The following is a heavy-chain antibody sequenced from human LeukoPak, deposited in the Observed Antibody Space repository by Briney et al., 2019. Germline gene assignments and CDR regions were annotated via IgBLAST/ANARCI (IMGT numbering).Heavy chain of an antibody. Sequence: SETLSLTCTVSGGSITNYYWNWIRQPPGKGLEWIGYIYYSGSTNYNPSLKSRVTISLDTSKNQFSLKLTSVTAADTAVYYCARVSTSGWYPAYFDYWGQGTLVTVSS. D-gene: IGHD6-19*01. CDR2: IYYSGST. V-gene: IGHV4-59*12. CDR3: ARVSTSGWYPAYFDY. CDR1: GGSITNYY. J-gene: IGHJ4*02.